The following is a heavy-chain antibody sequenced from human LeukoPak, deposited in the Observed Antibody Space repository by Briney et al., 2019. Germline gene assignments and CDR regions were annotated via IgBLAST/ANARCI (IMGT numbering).Heavy chain of an antibody. CDR1: GFTFSTYW. D-gene: IGHD2-15*01. J-gene: IGHJ4*02. Sequence: GGSLRLSCAASGFTFSTYWMDWVRQAPGKGLEWVASIKEDGSDTNYVGSVRGRFTVSRDNTKNSLYLQMNSLRADDAAVYYCASDRAYSQFDYWGQGTLVTVSS. V-gene: IGHV3-7*01. CDR2: IKEDGSDT. CDR3: ASDRAYSQFDY.